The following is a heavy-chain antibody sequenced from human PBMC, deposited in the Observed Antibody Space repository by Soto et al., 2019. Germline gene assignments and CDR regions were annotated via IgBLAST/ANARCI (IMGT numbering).Heavy chain of an antibody. CDR2: IMPIFGRA. J-gene: IGHJ6*02. Sequence: QVQLVQSGAEVKKPGSSVKVSCKASGGTFSNYAFSWVRQAPGQGLEWLGGIMPIFGRADYAQKFRGRVTITADESTNTAHMELSSLRSEDTAVYYCASWLKEAGIGGHYYYGMDVWGQGTTVTVSS. CDR1: GGTFSNYA. V-gene: IGHV1-69*12. CDR3: ASWLKEAGIGGHYYYGMDV. D-gene: IGHD6-19*01.